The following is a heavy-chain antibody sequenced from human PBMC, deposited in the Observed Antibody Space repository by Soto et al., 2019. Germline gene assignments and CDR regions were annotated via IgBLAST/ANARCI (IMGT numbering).Heavy chain of an antibody. Sequence: SETLSLTCTVAGGSISSYYWSWIRQPPGKGLEWIGYIYYSGSTNYNPSLKSRVTISVDTSKNQFSLKLSSVTAADTAVYYCARVRFLEWLLRPVWFDPWGQGTLVTVSS. V-gene: IGHV4-59*01. D-gene: IGHD3-3*01. J-gene: IGHJ5*02. CDR2: IYYSGST. CDR1: GGSISSYY. CDR3: ARVRFLEWLLRPVWFDP.